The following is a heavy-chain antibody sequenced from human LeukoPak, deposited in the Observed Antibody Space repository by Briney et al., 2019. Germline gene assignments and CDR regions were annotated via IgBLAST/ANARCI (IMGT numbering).Heavy chain of an antibody. Sequence: PGGSLRLSCAASGFTFSSYAMSWVRQAPGKGLEWVANIKQDGSEKYYVDSVKGRFTISRDNAKNSLYLQMNSLRAEDTAVYYCAREGEGVSYYGSGSYYMDMAWFDPWGQGTLVTVSS. CDR3: AREGEGVSYYGSGSYYMDMAWFDP. V-gene: IGHV3-7*01. CDR2: IKQDGSEK. J-gene: IGHJ5*02. D-gene: IGHD3-10*01. CDR1: GFTFSSYA.